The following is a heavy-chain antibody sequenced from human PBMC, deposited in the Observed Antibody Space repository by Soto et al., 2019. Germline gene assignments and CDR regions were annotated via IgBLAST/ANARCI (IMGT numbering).Heavy chain of an antibody. J-gene: IGHJ5*02. CDR3: GRVGTQFDP. CDR2: ISSSGNTV. V-gene: IGHV3-11*01. CDR1: GFTFSDYY. Sequence: PGGSLRLSCAASGFTFSDYYMIWTRQAPGKGLEWVSYISSSGNTVDYADSVKGRFTISRDNAKKSLYLQMNSLRAEDTAVYYCGRVGTQFDPWGQGTLVTVSS. D-gene: IGHD1-1*01.